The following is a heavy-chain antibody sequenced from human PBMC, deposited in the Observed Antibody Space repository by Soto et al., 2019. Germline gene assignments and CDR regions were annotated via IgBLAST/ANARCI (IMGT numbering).Heavy chain of an antibody. CDR2: ISSSSSYI. V-gene: IGHV3-21*01. J-gene: IGHJ6*02. D-gene: IGHD4-17*01. CDR1: GFTFSSYS. CDR3: ARDYGGYNLYYYYYGMDV. Sequence: GGSLRLSCAASGFTFSSYSMNWVRQAPGKGLEWVSSISSSSSYIYYADSVKGRFTISRDNAKNSLYLQMNSLRAEDTAVYYCARDYGGYNLYYYYYGMDVWGQGTTVTVSS.